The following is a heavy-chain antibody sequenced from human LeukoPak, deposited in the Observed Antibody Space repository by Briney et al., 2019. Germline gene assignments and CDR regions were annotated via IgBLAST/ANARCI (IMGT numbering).Heavy chain of an antibody. D-gene: IGHD2-8*01. CDR1: GTSITSYY. J-gene: IGHJ4*02. CDR3: AKWASDNRAFDL. V-gene: IGHV4-59*08. CDR2: GHYSENT. Sequence: VKPSETLSLTCTVSGTSITSYYWNWIRQAPGQGPEWIGYGHYSENTKYYPPLKSRVTISVDTSKNQFSLRLSSVTAADTAVYFCAKWASDNRAFDLWGQGTLVTVSA.